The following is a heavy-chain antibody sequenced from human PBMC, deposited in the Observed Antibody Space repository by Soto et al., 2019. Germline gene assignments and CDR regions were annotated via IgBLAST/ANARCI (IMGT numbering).Heavy chain of an antibody. CDR2: INGDGSST. Sequence: PGGSLRLSCATSGVRFSGYWIHWVRQAPGKGLVWVSHINGDGSSTNYADSVKGRFTISRDYAKNTLYLQMNSLRVEDTAVYYCARGGAYIYGPQYDWGQGTLVTVSS. CDR1: GVRFSGYW. V-gene: IGHV3-74*01. D-gene: IGHD5-18*01. J-gene: IGHJ4*02. CDR3: ARGGAYIYGPQYD.